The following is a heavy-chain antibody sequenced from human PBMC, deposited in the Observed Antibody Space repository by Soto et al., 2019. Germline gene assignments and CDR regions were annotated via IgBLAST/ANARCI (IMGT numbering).Heavy chain of an antibody. V-gene: IGHV1-18*01. CDR3: AGCIGVGQGFDY. CDR1: GDTFASYG. CDR2: ISINSGNT. Sequence: QVQLVQSGAEVQKPGASVKVSCKASGDTFASYGINWVRQAPGQGLEWMGWISINSGNTNYAQNFQGRVTMTTDTSTTTVFMELWSLRSDDTAAYYYAGCIGVGQGFDYWGQGTLVTVAS. J-gene: IGHJ4*02. D-gene: IGHD2-2*01.